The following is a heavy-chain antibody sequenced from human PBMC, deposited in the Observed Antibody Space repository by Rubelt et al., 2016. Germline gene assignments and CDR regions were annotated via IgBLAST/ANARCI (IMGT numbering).Heavy chain of an antibody. CDR1: GYTFTTYG. Sequence: QVHLVQSAIEVKKPWASVTISCKTSGYTFTTYGILWVRRAPGQGLEWMGWINTYTDKTNYPQKFQGRVSMTTDSSTNTAYWEWRSLRSDDTAVYYCARGYFDSTGDFDYWGQGKLVTVSS. J-gene: IGHJ4*02. CDR3: ARGYFDSTGDFDY. CDR2: INTYTDKT. V-gene: IGHV1-18*01. D-gene: IGHD3-22*01.